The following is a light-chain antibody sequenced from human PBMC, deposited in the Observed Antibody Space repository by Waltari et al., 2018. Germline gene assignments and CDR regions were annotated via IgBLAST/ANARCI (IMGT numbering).Light chain of an antibody. J-gene: IGLJ3*02. CDR3: QSYDNINQGV. CDR1: SGSIASNF. Sequence: NFMLTQSHSVSESPGKTVTISCTRSSGSIASNFVQCYQQRPGSAPTTVIYEDNQRPAGCPDRFSGSIDSSSNSASLTISGLKTEDEADYYCQSYDNINQGVFGGGTKLTVL. CDR2: EDN. V-gene: IGLV6-57*04.